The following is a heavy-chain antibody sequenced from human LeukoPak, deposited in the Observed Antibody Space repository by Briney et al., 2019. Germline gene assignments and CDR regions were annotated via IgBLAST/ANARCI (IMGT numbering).Heavy chain of an antibody. J-gene: IGHJ4*02. Sequence: GGSLRLSCAASGFTFSSYWMSWVRQAPGKGLEWVANIKQDGSEKYYVDSVKGRSTISRDNAKNSLYLQMNSLRAEDTAVYYCARGRVVVVPAAIYYWGQGTLVTVSS. CDR3: ARGRVVVVPAAIYY. D-gene: IGHD2-2*01. CDR1: GFTFSSYW. CDR2: IKQDGSEK. V-gene: IGHV3-7*03.